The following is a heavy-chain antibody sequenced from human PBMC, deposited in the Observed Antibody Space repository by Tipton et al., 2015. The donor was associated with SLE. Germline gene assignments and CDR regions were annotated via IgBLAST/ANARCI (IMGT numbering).Heavy chain of an antibody. CDR1: GFTFSSYA. D-gene: IGHD6-6*01. CDR3: ARAGGYSSSEAFDI. CDR2: ISYDGSNK. J-gene: IGHJ3*02. Sequence: VQLVQSGGGLVQPGGSLRLSCAASGFTFSSYAMHWVRQAPGKGLEWVAVISYDGSNKYYADSVKGRFTISRDNAKNSLYLQMNSLRAEDTAVYYCARAGGYSSSEAFDIWGQGTMVTVSS. V-gene: IGHV3-30-3*01.